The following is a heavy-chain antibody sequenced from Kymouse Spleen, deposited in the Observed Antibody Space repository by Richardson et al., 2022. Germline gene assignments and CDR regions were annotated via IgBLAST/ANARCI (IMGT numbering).Heavy chain of an antibody. V-gene: IGHV3-13*01. J-gene: IGHJ4*02. CDR3: ARGDFWSGHFDY. CDR2: IGTAGDT. CDR1: GFTFSSYD. D-gene: IGHD3-3*01. Sequence: EVQLVESGGGLVQPGGSLRLSCAASGFTFSSYDMHWVRQATGKGLEWVSAIGTAGDTYYPGSVKGRFTISRENAKNSLYLQMNSLRAGDTAVYYCARGDFWSGHFDYWGQGTLVTVSS.